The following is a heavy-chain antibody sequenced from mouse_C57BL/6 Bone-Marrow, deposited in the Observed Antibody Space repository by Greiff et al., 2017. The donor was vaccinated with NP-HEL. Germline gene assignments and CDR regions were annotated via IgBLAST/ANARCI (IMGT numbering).Heavy chain of an antibody. V-gene: IGHV1-50*01. J-gene: IGHJ3*01. Sequence: QVQLKQPGAELVKPGASVKLSCKASGYTFTSYWMQWVKQRPGQGLEWIGEIDPSDSYTNYNQKFKGKATLTVDTSSSTAYMQLSSLTSEDSAVDYGEREGYGSSSAWFAYWGQGTLVTVSA. CDR1: GYTFTSYW. CDR2: IDPSDSYT. D-gene: IGHD1-1*01. CDR3: EREGYGSSSAWFAY.